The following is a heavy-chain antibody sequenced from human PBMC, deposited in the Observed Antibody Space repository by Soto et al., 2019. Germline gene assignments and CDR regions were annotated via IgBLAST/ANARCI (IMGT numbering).Heavy chain of an antibody. CDR1: GGSISYYY. CDR3: ARVDYYDSSGYIDY. CDR2: IYYSGST. J-gene: IGHJ4*02. V-gene: IGHV4-59*01. D-gene: IGHD3-22*01. Sequence: PSETLSLTCTVSGGSISYYYWSWIRQPPGKGLEWIGYIYYSGSTNYNPSLKSRVTISVDTSKNQFSLKLSSVTAADTAVYYCARVDYYDSSGYIDYWGQGTLVTAPQ.